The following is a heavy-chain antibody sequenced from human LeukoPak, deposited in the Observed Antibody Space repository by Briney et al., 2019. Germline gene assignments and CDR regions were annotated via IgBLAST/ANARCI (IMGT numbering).Heavy chain of an antibody. J-gene: IGHJ4*02. D-gene: IGHD4-23*01. CDR3: ARDLGGFHFVY. Sequence: GGSLRLSCAASGFTVSSNYMSWVRQAPGKGLEWVSVIYNGGSTYYADSVKGRFTISRDNSKNTLYLQMNSLRAEDTAVYYCARDLGGFHFVYWGQGALVTVSS. CDR2: IYNGGST. V-gene: IGHV3-66*02. CDR1: GFTVSSNY.